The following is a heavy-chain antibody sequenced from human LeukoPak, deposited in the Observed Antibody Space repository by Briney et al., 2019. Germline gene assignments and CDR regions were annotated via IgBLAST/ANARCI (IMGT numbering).Heavy chain of an antibody. J-gene: IGHJ4*02. CDR1: GFSLRTTGAG. Sequence: SGPTLVKPTQTLTLTCNFSGFSLRTTGAGVGWIRRPQGKTLEWLASIYWDDDTRYSPSLKNRLTITKDTSKNQVVLTMTNMDPVDTATYFCARSHGEFDSWGQGILVTVSS. V-gene: IGHV2-5*02. CDR3: ARSHGEFDS. CDR2: IYWDDDT. D-gene: IGHD4-17*01.